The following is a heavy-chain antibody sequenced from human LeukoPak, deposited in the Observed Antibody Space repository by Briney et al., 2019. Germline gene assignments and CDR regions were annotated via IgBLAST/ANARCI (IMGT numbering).Heavy chain of an antibody. D-gene: IGHD2-15*01. Sequence: SDTLSLTCAVYGGSFSGYYWSWIRQPPGKGLEWIGEINHSGSTNYNPSLKSRVTISVDTSKNQFSLKLSSVTAADTAVYYCASGGVVLEIWGQGTMVTVSS. CDR2: INHSGST. CDR3: ASGGVVLEI. J-gene: IGHJ3*02. CDR1: GGSFSGYY. V-gene: IGHV4-34*01.